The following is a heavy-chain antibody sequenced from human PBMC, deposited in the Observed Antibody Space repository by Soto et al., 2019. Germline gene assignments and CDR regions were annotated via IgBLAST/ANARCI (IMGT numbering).Heavy chain of an antibody. V-gene: IGHV4-59*01. J-gene: IGHJ5*02. CDR3: ARVFGPTMIGEIRWSDP. CDR2: IYYSGST. D-gene: IGHD3-22*01. CDR1: GGSLSSYY. Sequence: PSETLSLTWTVSGGSLSSYYWSWILQPPGKGLEWIGYIYYSGSTNYNPSLKSRVTISVDASKNQFSLKLSSVTAADTAVYYCARVFGPTMIGEIRWSDPWGQGTLVTVSS.